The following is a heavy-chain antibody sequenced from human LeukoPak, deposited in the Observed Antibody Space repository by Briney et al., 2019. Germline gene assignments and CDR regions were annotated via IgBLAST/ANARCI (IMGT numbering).Heavy chain of an antibody. CDR3: AKSPERRDGYHFDY. V-gene: IGHV4-61*01. CDR2: IYYSGST. CDR1: GGSVSSGSYY. Sequence: SETLSLTCTVSGGSVSSGSYYWSWIRQPPGKGLEWIGYIYYSGSTNYNPSLKSRVTISVDTSKNQFSLKLSSVTAADTAVYYCAKSPERRDGYHFDYWGQGTLVTVPS. J-gene: IGHJ4*02. D-gene: IGHD5-24*01.